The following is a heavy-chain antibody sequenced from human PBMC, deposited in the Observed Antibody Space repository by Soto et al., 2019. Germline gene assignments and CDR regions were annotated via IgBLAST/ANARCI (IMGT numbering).Heavy chain of an antibody. D-gene: IGHD1-26*01. J-gene: IGHJ5*02. CDR3: ARAPARWDLVLYNWFDP. CDR2: IIPIFGTA. CDR1: GGTFSSYA. Sequence: QVQLVQSGAEVKKPGSSVKVSCKASGGTFSSYAISCVRQATGQGLEWMGGIIPIFGTANYAQKFQCRVTITAYESTRTAYRELSRLIYEDTAVYYFARAPARWDLVLYNWFDPWGQGTLVTVSS. V-gene: IGHV1-69*01.